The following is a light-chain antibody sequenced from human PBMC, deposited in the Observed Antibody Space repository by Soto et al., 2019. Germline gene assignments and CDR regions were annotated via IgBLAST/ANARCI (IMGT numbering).Light chain of an antibody. J-gene: IGKJ1*01. V-gene: IGKV3-11*01. CDR2: DAS. CDR3: QQRSNWPRT. CDR1: QSVNSY. Sequence: EIVLTQSPATLSLSPGERATLSCRASQSVNSYLAWYQHKPGQAPRLLIYDASNSATGIPARFSGSGSGTDFTLTISSLEPEDFAVYYCQQRSNWPRTFGQGTKVEIK.